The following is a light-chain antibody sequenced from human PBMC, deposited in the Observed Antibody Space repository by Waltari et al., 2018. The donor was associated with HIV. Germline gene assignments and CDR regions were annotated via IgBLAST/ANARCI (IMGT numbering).Light chain of an antibody. CDR2: DVS. V-gene: IGLV2-14*03. J-gene: IGLJ3*02. Sequence: QSVLTQPASVSGAPGHSVTISCTGTASDFGAYNYVSWYQQHPGKAPKLLIYDVSHRPSGISQRFSGSRSGTTASLTISGLQAEDEADYYCSSYARNSPWLFGGGTKLSVL. CDR1: ASDFGAYNY. CDR3: SSYARNSPWL.